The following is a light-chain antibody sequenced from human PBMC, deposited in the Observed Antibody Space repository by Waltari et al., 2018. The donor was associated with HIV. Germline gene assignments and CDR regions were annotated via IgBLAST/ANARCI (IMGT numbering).Light chain of an antibody. V-gene: IGKV1-5*03. J-gene: IGKJ2*01. Sequence: DVQMTQSPSTLSEGVGDNITLTCRASQIIDNWLAWYQQKPGKPPKLLIYKTSYLESGVPSRFSGSVSGADFTLIIDGLQPDDFATYYCQQYNSHSYAFGQGTKVDVK. CDR2: KTS. CDR3: QQYNSHSYA. CDR1: QIIDNW.